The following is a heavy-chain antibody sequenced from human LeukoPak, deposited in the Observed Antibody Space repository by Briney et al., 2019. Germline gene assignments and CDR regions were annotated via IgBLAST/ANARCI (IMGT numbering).Heavy chain of an antibody. V-gene: IGHV3-48*03. J-gene: IGHJ4*02. CDR2: ISATGYTI. Sequence: PGGSLRLSCAASGFTFSSNEMSWVRQAPGKGLEWVSYISATGYTIYYTDSVKGRFTISRDNAKNSLYLQMNSLRGEDTAVYYCGRISRSGSWGFFVYWGQGTLVTVSS. CDR3: GRISRSGSWGFFVY. CDR1: GFTFSSNE. D-gene: IGHD3-16*01.